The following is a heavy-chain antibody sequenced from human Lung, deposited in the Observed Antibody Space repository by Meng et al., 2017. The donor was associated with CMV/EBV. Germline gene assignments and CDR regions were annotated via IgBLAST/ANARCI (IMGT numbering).Heavy chain of an antibody. J-gene: IGHJ6*02. CDR1: GYTFTGYY. Sequence: ASXXVFXKASGYTFTGYYIHWVRQAPGQGLEWMGWINPNTGGTNYAQNFQGRVTMTRDTSISAVYMELSRLRSDDTAVYYCASPYVRRNYGMDVWGQGTTVTVSS. V-gene: IGHV1-2*02. CDR3: ASPYVRRNYGMDV. D-gene: IGHD3-10*02. CDR2: INPNTGGT.